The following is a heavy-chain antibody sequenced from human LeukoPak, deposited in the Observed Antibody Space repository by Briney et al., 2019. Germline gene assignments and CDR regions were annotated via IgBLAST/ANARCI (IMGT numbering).Heavy chain of an antibody. V-gene: IGHV1-24*01. J-gene: IGHJ3*01. D-gene: IGHD2-2*02. CDR1: GYMLNELA. Sequence: ASVRVSCKISGYMLNELAMHWVRPAPGKGLTWMGGFDPESGQTVYAQKFQGRVTMTEDTSTDTAYIELSSLTSEDTALYFCATPAAVVAATIARYALDVWGQGTLVTVS. CDR3: ATPAAVVAATIARYALDV. CDR2: FDPESGQT.